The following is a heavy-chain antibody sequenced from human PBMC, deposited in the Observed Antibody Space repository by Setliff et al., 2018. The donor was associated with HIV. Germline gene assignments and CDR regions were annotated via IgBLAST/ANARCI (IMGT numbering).Heavy chain of an antibody. D-gene: IGHD1-26*01. J-gene: IGHJ4*02. CDR2: MSIHGNVI. CDR3: ARDPTVGSPDYFDF. CDR1: GFTFDSYV. V-gene: IGHV3-30*03. Sequence: GESLKISCAATGFTFDSYVLHWDRQAPGKGLEWVAVMSIHGNVIIYADSVEGRFTISRDNSRNRLFLQMNSLRVEDTAVYYCARDPTVGSPDYFDFWGQGTLVTVSS.